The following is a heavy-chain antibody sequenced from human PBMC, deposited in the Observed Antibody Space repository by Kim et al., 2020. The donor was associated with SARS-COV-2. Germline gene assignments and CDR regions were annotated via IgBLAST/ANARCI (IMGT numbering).Heavy chain of an antibody. J-gene: IGHJ4*02. Sequence: GGSLRLSCAASGFTFSSYNMNWVRQAPGKGLEWVSSISSRSSYIYYADSVKGRFTISRDDAKNSLYLQMNSLRAEDTAVYYCARAPTVSSMPGIWGQGTLVTVSS. CDR2: ISSRSSYI. CDR1: GFTFSSYN. D-gene: IGHD2-2*01. CDR3: ARAPTVSSMPGI. V-gene: IGHV3-21*04.